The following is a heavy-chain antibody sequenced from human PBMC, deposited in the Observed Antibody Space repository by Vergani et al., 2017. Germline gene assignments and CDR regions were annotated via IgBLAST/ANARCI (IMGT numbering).Heavy chain of an antibody. CDR3: ARGGRAEGYSGPDA. Sequence: QLQLQESGPGLVKPSATLSLTCSVSGASTRSSNYYWGWIRQPPGKGLEWIASIYYSGSTYYNPSLKSRVTISVDTSKNQFCLKLSSVTAADTAGYYCARGGRAEGYSGPDAWGQGTRVTVSS. CDR1: GASTRSSNYY. D-gene: IGHD1-26*01. V-gene: IGHV4-39*01. J-gene: IGHJ5*02. CDR2: IYYSGST.